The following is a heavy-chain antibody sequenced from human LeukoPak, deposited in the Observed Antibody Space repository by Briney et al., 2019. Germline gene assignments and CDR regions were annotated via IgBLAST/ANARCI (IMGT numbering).Heavy chain of an antibody. CDR2: INPNSGGT. D-gene: IGHD5-12*01. CDR3: ARVNIVATMAHYYYGMDV. V-gene: IGHV1-2*02. CDR1: GYTFTGYY. Sequence: ASVKVSCKASGYTFTGYYMHWVRQAPGQGLEWMGWINPNSGGTNYAQKFQGGVTMTRDTSISTAYMELSRLRSDDTAVYYCARVNIVATMAHYYYGMDVWGQGTTVTVSS. J-gene: IGHJ6*02.